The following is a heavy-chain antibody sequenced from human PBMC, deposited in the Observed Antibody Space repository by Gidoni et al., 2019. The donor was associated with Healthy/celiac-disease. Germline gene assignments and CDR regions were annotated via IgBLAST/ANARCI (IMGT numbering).Heavy chain of an antibody. D-gene: IGHD3-3*01. CDR3: ASFYDFWSGYYVDDYYYYGMDV. J-gene: IGHJ6*02. CDR1: YGSYA. V-gene: IGHV3-30-3*01. CDR2: ISYDGSNK. Sequence: YGSYAMHWVRQAPGKGLEWVAVISYDGSNKYYADSVKGRFTISRDNSKNTLYLQMNSLRAEDTAVYYCASFYDFWSGYYVDDYYYYGMDVWGQGTTVTVSS.